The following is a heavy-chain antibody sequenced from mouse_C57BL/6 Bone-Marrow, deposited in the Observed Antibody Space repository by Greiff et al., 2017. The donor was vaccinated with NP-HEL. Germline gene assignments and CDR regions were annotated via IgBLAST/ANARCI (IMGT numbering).Heavy chain of an antibody. D-gene: IGHD1-1*01. V-gene: IGHV1-19*01. CDR1: GYTFTDYY. CDR2: INPYNGGT. CDR3: ARSGYYGSTHYYAMDY. Sequence: VQLQQSGPVLVKPGASVKMSCKDSGYTFTDYYMNWVKQSPGKSLEWIGVINPYNGGTSYKQKFKGKATLTVDKSSSTAYMELSSLTSEDSAVYYCARSGYYGSTHYYAMDYWGQGTSVTVSS. J-gene: IGHJ4*01.